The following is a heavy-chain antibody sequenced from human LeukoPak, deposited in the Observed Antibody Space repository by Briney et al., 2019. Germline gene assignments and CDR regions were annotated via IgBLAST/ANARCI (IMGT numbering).Heavy chain of an antibody. D-gene: IGHD3-22*01. V-gene: IGHV4-39*01. Sequence: SETLSLTCTVSGGSISSSSYYWGWIRQPPGKGLEWIGSIYYSGSTYYNPSLKSRVTISVDTSKNQFSLKLSSVTAADTAVYYCAKGDYYDSSGLGMGYWGQGTLVTVSS. CDR1: GGSISSSSYY. CDR3: AKGDYYDSSGLGMGY. J-gene: IGHJ4*02. CDR2: IYYSGST.